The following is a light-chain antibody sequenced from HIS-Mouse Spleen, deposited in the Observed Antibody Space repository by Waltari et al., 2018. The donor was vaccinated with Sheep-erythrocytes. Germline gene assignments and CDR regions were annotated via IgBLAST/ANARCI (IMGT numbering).Light chain of an antibody. V-gene: IGLV2-11*01. CDR3: CSYAGSYNHV. J-gene: IGLJ1*01. CDR1: SSDVCGKNY. Sequence: QSALTQPRPVSGSPGQSVTISCTGTSSDVCGKNYVPWYQQHPGKAPKLMIYDVSKRPSGVPDRFSGSKSGNTASLTISGLQAEDEADYYCCSYAGSYNHVFATGTKVTVL. CDR2: DVS.